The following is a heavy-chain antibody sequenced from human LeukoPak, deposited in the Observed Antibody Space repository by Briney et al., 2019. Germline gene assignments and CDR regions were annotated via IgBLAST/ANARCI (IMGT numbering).Heavy chain of an antibody. V-gene: IGHV3-30*02. D-gene: IGHD1-26*01. CDR2: IRYDGSNK. CDR1: GFTFSSYG. J-gene: IGHJ5*02. Sequence: PGGSLRLSRAASGFTFSSYGMHWVRQAPGKGLEWVAFIRYDGSNKYYADSVKGRFTISRDNSKNTLYLQMNSLRAEDTAVYYCAKDRGAAGDWFDPWGQGTLVTVSS. CDR3: AKDRGAAGDWFDP.